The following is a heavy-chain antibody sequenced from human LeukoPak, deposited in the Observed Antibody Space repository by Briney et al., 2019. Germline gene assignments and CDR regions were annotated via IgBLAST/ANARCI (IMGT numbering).Heavy chain of an antibody. CDR3: ARGVNSVTYYNY. CDR1: GASISSYY. V-gene: IGHV4-4*07. Sequence: SETLSLTCTVSGASISSYYWSWIRQPAGKGLEWIGRIYTSGNTNYNPSLKSRVTMSVDTSKNQFSLKLSSVTAADTAVYYCARGVNSVTYYNYWGQGTLVTVSS. J-gene: IGHJ4*02. D-gene: IGHD1-26*01. CDR2: IYTSGNT.